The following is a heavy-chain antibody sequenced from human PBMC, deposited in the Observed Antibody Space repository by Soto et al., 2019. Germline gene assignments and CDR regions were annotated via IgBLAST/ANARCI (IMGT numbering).Heavy chain of an antibody. D-gene: IGHD6-19*01. V-gene: IGHV5-51*01. CDR2: IYPGDSDT. J-gene: IGHJ5*02. Sequence: GESLKISCKGSGYSFTSYWIGWVRQMPGKGLEWMGIIYPGDSDTRYSPSFQGQVTISADKSISTAYLQWSSLKASDTAMYYCAATRARIEYSSGWYWFDTWGQGTLVTVSS. CDR3: AATRARIEYSSGWYWFDT. CDR1: GYSFTSYW.